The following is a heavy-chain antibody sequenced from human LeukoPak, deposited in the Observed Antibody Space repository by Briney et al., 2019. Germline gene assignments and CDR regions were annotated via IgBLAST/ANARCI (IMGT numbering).Heavy chain of an antibody. CDR1: GGSFSSRSYY. J-gene: IGHJ4*02. CDR2: LYYSGST. Sequence: SETLSLTCSVSGGSFSSRSYYWAWIRQPPGKGLEWIGNLYYSGSTDYTPSLKSRVTISVHTSKNQFSPNLISVTAADAAVYYCARSPPFCGGDCYVDYWGQGTQVTVSS. CDR3: ARSPPFCGGDCYVDY. V-gene: IGHV4-39*01. D-gene: IGHD2-21*02.